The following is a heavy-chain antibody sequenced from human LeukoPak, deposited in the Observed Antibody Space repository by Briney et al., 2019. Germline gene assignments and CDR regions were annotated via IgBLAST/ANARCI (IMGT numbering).Heavy chain of an antibody. Sequence: GGSLRLSCATSGFTFSASAMYWVRLTSGKGLEWVSAISGSGARTYYADSVKGRFTISRDNSKNTLYLQMNSLRAEDTAVYYWEKGRIVGFDSGGQGPLSTVPS. CDR2: ISGSGART. CDR3: EKGRIVGFDS. D-gene: IGHD1-26*01. J-gene: IGHJ4*02. CDR1: GFTFSASA. V-gene: IGHV3-23*01.